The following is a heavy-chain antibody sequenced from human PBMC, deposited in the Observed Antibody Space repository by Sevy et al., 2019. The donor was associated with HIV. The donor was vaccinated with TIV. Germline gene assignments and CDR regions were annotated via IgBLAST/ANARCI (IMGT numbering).Heavy chain of an antibody. V-gene: IGHV3-23*01. Sequence: GGSLRLSCAASGFTFSSYAMSWVRQAPGKGLEWVSAISGSGGRTYYADSVKGRFTISRDNSKNTLYLQMNSLRAEDTAVYYCAKDYVYVWGSYQDVWGQGTTVTVSS. CDR1: GFTFSSYA. CDR2: ISGSGGRT. D-gene: IGHD3-16*01. CDR3: AKDYVYVWGSYQDV. J-gene: IGHJ6*02.